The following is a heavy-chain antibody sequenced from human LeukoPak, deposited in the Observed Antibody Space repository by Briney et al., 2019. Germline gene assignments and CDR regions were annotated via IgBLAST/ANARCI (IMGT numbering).Heavy chain of an antibody. CDR3: ANLVKLAS. D-gene: IGHD1-26*01. CDR2: ISGGGGGT. Sequence: PGGPLRLSCAASGFTFISYGMSWVRQAPGKGLEWVSSISGGGGGTFYADSVKGRFTISRDNSNNTLYLQMNSLRAEDTALYYCANLVKLASWGQGTLVTVSS. J-gene: IGHJ5*02. CDR1: GFTFISYG. V-gene: IGHV3-23*01.